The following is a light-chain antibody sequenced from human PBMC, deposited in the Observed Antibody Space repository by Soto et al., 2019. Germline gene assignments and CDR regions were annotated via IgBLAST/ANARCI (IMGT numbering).Light chain of an antibody. CDR2: DAS. CDR1: QSVSIY. Sequence: LSRWPDTLSLSTRERATLSCRASQSVSIYLAWYQQKPGQGPRLLIYDASNRATGIPARFSGSGSGTDFTLTISSLEPEDFAVYCCQQRNNRPWTLGQGTKVYIK. J-gene: IGKJ1*01. CDR3: QQRNNRPWT. V-gene: IGKV3-11*01.